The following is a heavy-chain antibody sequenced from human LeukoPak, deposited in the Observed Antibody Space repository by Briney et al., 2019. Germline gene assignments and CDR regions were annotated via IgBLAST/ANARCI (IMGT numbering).Heavy chain of an antibody. CDR1: GFTFSSYA. D-gene: IGHD2-15*01. Sequence: GGSLRLSCAASGFTFSSYAMHWVRQAPGKGLEWVAVISYDGSNKYYADSVKGRFTISRDNSKNTLYLQMNSLRAEDTAVYYCTGDLKDIVVVVAATWDVWGKGTTVTVSS. V-gene: IGHV3-30*04. CDR2: ISYDGSNK. J-gene: IGHJ6*04. CDR3: TGDLKDIVVVVAATWDV.